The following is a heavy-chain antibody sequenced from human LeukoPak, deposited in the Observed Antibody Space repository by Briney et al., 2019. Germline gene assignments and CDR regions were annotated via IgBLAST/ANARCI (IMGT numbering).Heavy chain of an antibody. V-gene: IGHV1-69*05. Sequence: GASVKVSCKASGGTFSSYAISWVRQAPGQGLEWMGGIIPIFGTANYAQKFQGRVTITTDESTSTAYMELSSLRSEDTAVYYCATDNWGSLFIWGQGTMVTVSS. CDR3: ATDNWGSLFI. J-gene: IGHJ3*02. D-gene: IGHD7-27*01. CDR1: GGTFSSYA. CDR2: IIPIFGTA.